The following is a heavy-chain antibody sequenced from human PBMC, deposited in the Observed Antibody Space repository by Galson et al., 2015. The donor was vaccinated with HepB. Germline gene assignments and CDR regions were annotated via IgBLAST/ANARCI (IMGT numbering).Heavy chain of an antibody. J-gene: IGHJ3*02. CDR2: ISSSSSYT. D-gene: IGHD1-26*01. CDR3: ARERAVGATSRDAFDI. CDR1: GFSFSDYY. V-gene: IGHV3-11*06. Sequence: SLRLSCAASGFSFSDYYMSWIRQAPGKGLEWVSYISSSSSYTNYADSVKGRFTISRDNAKSSLYLQMNSLRAEDTAVYYCARERAVGATSRDAFDIWGQGTMVTVSS.